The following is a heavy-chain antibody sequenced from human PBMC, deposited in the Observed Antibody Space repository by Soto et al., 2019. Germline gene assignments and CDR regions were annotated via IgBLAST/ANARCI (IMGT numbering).Heavy chain of an antibody. CDR3: AKERSVVATTPDFDY. CDR1: GFTFSSFG. J-gene: IGHJ4*02. V-gene: IGHV3-30*18. D-gene: IGHD5-12*01. Sequence: QVQLVESGGGVVQPGRSLRLSCAASGFTFSSFGMHWVCQAPGKGLEWVAVASYDGSYKYYADSVKGRFTISRDNSKNTLYLQMNSLRAEDTAVYYCAKERSVVATTPDFDYWGQGTLVTVSS. CDR2: ASYDGSYK.